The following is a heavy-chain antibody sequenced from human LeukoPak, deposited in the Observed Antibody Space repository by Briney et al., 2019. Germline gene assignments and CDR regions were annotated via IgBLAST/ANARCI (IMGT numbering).Heavy chain of an antibody. Sequence: ASVKVSCKASGYTFTSYDINWVRQATGQGLEWMRWMNPNSGNTGYAQKFQGRVTITRDTSISTAYMELSSLRSEDTAVYYCARGGYYYDSSEGKYSYYYYMDVWGKGTTVTVSS. CDR3: ARGGYYYDSSEGKYSYYYYMDV. CDR2: MNPNSGNT. D-gene: IGHD3-22*01. V-gene: IGHV1-8*03. CDR1: GYTFTSYD. J-gene: IGHJ6*03.